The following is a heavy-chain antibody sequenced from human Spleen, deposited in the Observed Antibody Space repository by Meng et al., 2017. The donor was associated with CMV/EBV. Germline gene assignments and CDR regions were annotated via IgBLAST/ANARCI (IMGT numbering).Heavy chain of an antibody. D-gene: IGHD1-1*01. J-gene: IGHJ4*02. CDR1: GGSISSYY. Sequence: ESLKISCTVSGGSISSYYWSWIRQPPGKGLEWIGNVYYSGSTTYNPSLKNRLSISVDTSMNQFSLRLSSVTAADTAVYYCAGVGAYWREDFWGQGTLVTVSS. V-gene: IGHV4-59*01. CDR2: VYYSGST. CDR3: AGVGAYWREDF.